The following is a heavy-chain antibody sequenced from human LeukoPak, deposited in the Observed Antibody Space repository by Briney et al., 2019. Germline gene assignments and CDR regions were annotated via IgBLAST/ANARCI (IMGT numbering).Heavy chain of an antibody. CDR2: ISSDGSNT. CDR3: ARDGGTAAYGDYVFLGRYYYGMDV. Sequence: PGGSLRLSCAVSGFTFSSGYMHWVRQPPGKGPVWVSRISSDGSNTIYADSVKGRFTISRDNSKNTLYLQMNSLRAEDTAVYYCARDGGTAAYGDYVFLGRYYYGMDVWGQGTTVTVSS. D-gene: IGHD4-17*01. CDR1: GFTFSSGY. V-gene: IGHV3-74*01. J-gene: IGHJ6*02.